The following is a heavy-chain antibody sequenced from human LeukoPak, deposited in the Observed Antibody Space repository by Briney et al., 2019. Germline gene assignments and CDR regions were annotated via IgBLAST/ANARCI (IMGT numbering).Heavy chain of an antibody. V-gene: IGHV3-23*01. CDR1: GFTFSSYA. J-gene: IGHJ4*02. D-gene: IGHD4-17*01. CDR3: AIGYGDYGNYYFDY. CDR2: ISGSGGST. Sequence: GGSLRLSCAASGFTFSSYAMSWVRQAPGKGLEWVSAISGSGGSTYYADSVKGRFTISRDNSKNTLYLQMNSLRAEDTAVYYCAIGYGDYGNYYFDYWGQGTLVTVSS.